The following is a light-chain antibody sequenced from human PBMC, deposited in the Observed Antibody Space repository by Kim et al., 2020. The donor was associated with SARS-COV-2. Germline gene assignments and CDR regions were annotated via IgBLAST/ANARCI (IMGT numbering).Light chain of an antibody. V-gene: IGLV3-21*01. CDR2: YDS. J-gene: IGLJ2*01. CDR3: QVWESSSDHVV. CDR1: NIGSKS. Sequence: APGKTARIICGGNNIGSKSVLWYQQKPGQAPVLVIYYDSDRPSGIPERFSGSNSGNTATLTISRVEAGDEADYYCQVWESSSDHVVFGGGTQLTVL.